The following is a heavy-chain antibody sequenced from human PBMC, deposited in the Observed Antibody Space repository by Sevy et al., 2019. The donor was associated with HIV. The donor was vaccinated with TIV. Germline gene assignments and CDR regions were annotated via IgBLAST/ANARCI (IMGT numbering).Heavy chain of an antibody. CDR3: AKEWTLLSDWYGEFDY. CDR1: GFSFTNYG. Sequence: GGSLRLSCAASGFSFTNYGMHWVRQAPGKGLEWVSRISKSGAKTYYADSVRGRFTVSRDNSKNTVYLHLNSLRAEDTAIYYCAKEWTLLSDWYGEFDYWGQGTLVTVSS. J-gene: IGHJ4*02. CDR2: ISKSGAKT. D-gene: IGHD6-19*01. V-gene: IGHV3-23*01.